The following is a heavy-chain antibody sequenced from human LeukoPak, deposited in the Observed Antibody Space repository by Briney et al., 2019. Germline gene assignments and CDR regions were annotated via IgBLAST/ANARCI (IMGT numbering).Heavy chain of an antibody. V-gene: IGHV1-2*02. J-gene: IGHJ5*02. D-gene: IGHD2-15*01. CDR1: GYTFTGYY. Sequence: SVKVSCKASGYTFTGYYMHWVRQAPGQGLEWMGWINPNSGGTNYAQKLQGRVTMTRDTSISTAYMELSRLRSDDTAVYYCARACGGGSCYSGFGNWFDPWGQGTLVTVSS. CDR3: ARACGGGSCYSGFGNWFDP. CDR2: INPNSGGT.